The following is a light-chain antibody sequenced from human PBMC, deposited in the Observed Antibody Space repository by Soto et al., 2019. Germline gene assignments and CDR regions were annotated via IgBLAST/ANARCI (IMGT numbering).Light chain of an antibody. CDR2: EVS. V-gene: IGLV2-14*01. J-gene: IGLJ2*01. CDR1: SSDVGGYNY. Sequence: QSALTQPASVSGSPGQSITISCTGTSSDVGGYNYVSWYQQHPGKAPKLMIYEVSNRPSGVSTRFSGSKSGNTASLTISGLQAEDEADYSCSSYTYSSTLGVVFGGGTKLTVL. CDR3: SSYTYSSTLGVV.